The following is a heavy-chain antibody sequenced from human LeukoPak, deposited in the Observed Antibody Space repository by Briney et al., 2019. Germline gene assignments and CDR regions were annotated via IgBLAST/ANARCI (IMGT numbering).Heavy chain of an antibody. Sequence: ASVKVSCKASGYTFTGYYMHWVRQAPGQGLEWMGWINPNSGGTNYARKFQGRVTMTRDTSISTAYMELSRLRSDDTAVYYCARASSGYYYGSGSYYMAYWGQGTLVTVSS. V-gene: IGHV1-2*02. D-gene: IGHD3-10*01. J-gene: IGHJ4*02. CDR1: GYTFTGYY. CDR3: ARASSGYYYGSGSYYMAY. CDR2: INPNSGGT.